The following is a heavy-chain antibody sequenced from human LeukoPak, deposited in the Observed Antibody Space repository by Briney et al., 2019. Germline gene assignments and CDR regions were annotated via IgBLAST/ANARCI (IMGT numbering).Heavy chain of an antibody. V-gene: IGHV3-48*01. CDR3: ARDYGGSSPFDY. CDR1: GFTFNRYS. CDR2: ISSSSNTM. D-gene: IGHD4-23*01. Sequence: PGGSLRLSCAASGFTFNRYSMNWVRQAPGKGLEWVSYISSSSNTMYADSVKGRFTISRDNAKNSLYLQMNSLRAEDTAVYYCARDYGGSSPFDYWGQGTLVTVSS. J-gene: IGHJ4*02.